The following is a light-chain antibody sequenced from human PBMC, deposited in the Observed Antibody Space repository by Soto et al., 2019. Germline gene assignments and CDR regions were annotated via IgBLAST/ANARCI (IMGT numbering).Light chain of an antibody. Sequence: DIQMTQSPSTLSASVGDRVTITCRASQSISSWLAWYQQKPGKAPKLLIYDASSLESGVPSRFSGSGSGTEFTLIISSLQPDDFATYYCQQYNSYWTFGQGTKVEI. CDR1: QSISSW. J-gene: IGKJ1*01. CDR3: QQYNSYWT. CDR2: DAS. V-gene: IGKV1-5*01.